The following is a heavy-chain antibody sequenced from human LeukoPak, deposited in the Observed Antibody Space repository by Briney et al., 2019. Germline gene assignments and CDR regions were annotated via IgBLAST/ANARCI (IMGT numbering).Heavy chain of an antibody. CDR1: GGSISSYY. J-gene: IGHJ4*02. CDR3: ARGSGSYYFDY. Sequence: SETLSPTCTVSGGSISSYYWSWIRQPPGKGLEWIGYIYYSGSTNYNPSLKSRVTISVDTSKNQFSLKLSSVTAADTAVYYCARGSGSYYFDYWGQGTLVTVSS. CDR2: IYYSGST. V-gene: IGHV4-59*01. D-gene: IGHD6-19*01.